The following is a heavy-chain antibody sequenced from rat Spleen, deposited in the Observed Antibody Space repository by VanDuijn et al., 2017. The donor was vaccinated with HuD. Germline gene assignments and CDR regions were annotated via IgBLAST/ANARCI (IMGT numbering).Heavy chain of an antibody. V-gene: IGHV5-31*01. CDR2: ITNTGGST. Sequence: EVQLVESGGGLVQPGRSLKLSCVASGFTFNNYWMTWIRQAPGKGLEWVASITNTGGSTYYPDSVKGRFTISRDKAKSTLYLQMDSLRSEDSATYYCATDGYYDGTYYSVYIMDAWGQGASVTVSS. CDR1: GFTFNNYW. D-gene: IGHD1-12*02. J-gene: IGHJ4*01. CDR3: ATDGYYDGTYYSVYIMDA.